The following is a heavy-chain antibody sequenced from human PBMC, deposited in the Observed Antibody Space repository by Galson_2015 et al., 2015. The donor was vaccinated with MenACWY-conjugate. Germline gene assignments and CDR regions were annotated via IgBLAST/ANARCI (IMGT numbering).Heavy chain of an antibody. Sequence: SLRLSCAASGFTFSSYGMHWVRQAPGKGLEWVAVIWYDGSNKYYADSVKGRFTISRDNSKNTLYLQMNSLRAEDTAVYYCARDYYYDSSGSIGVGYFDYWGQGTLVTASS. J-gene: IGHJ4*02. CDR2: IWYDGSNK. V-gene: IGHV3-33*01. CDR3: ARDYYYDSSGSIGVGYFDY. D-gene: IGHD3-22*01. CDR1: GFTFSSYG.